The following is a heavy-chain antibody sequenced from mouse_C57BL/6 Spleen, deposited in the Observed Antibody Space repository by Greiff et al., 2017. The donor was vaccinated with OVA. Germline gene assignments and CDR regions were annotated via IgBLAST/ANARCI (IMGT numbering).Heavy chain of an antibody. CDR3: ERRGGSFYAMDY. Sequence: VQLQQSGAELVRPGSSVKLSCKASGYTFTSYWMHWVKQRPIQGLEWIGNIDPTDSDTHYNEKFKDKATMTVDKSSSTAYMQLSSLTSEDSAVYYCERRGGSFYAMDYWGQGTSVTVSS. V-gene: IGHV1-52*01. CDR2: IDPTDSDT. CDR1: GYTFTSYW. J-gene: IGHJ4*01.